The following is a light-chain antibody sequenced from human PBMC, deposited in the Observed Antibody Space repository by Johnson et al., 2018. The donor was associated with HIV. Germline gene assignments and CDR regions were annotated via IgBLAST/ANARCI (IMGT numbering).Light chain of an antibody. CDR3: GTWDSSLSAYV. CDR2: ENN. CDR1: SSNIGNNF. J-gene: IGLJ1*01. Sequence: QSVLTQPPSVSAAPGQKVTISCSGSSSNIGNNFVSWYQQFPGTAPKLLIYENNKRPSGIPDRFSGSKSGTSATLGITGLQTGDEGDYYCGTWDSSLSAYVIGTGTKVTVL. V-gene: IGLV1-51*02.